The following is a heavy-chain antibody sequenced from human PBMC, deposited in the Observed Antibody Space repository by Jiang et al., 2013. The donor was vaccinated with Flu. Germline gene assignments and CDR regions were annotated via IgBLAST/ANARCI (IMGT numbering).Heavy chain of an antibody. V-gene: IGHV2-5*02. Sequence: TLTCTVSGFSSALVESGVGWIRQSPGKALEWLALIYWDDDKRYSPSLKSRLTVTKDTSKNQVVLTMTNMDPVDTATYYCARMRYDCGGDCYWTFDYWGRGALVTVST. D-gene: IGHD2-21*01. CDR1: GFSSALVESG. CDR3: ARMRYDCGGDCYWTFDY. J-gene: IGHJ4*02. CDR2: IYWDDDK.